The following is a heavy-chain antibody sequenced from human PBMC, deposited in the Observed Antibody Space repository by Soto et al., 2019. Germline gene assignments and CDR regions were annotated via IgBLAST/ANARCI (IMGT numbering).Heavy chain of an antibody. J-gene: IGHJ5*02. Sequence: SETLSLTCNVSGASLSRYYWSWIRQPPGKGLEWIGRIYATGDTDYNPSLKSRISMSVDMSKKQFSVTLRSVTAADTAIYYCVRDGTKNLRDRFEPWGRGILVTVSS. CDR3: VRDGTKNLRDRFEP. CDR2: IYATGDT. CDR1: GASLSRYY. D-gene: IGHD1-26*01. V-gene: IGHV4-4*07.